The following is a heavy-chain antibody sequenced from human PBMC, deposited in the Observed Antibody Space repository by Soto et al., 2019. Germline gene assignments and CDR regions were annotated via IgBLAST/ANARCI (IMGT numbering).Heavy chain of an antibody. CDR1: GGAFRSYT. CDR3: ARDEIAVANRVGMDV. Sequence: QVQLVQSGAEVKKPGSSVKVSCKASGGAFRSYTISWLRQAPGQVLEWMGGITPIFGAANYAQKFEGRVTISADKSTTTAYMELSNLTSEDTAVYYCARDEIAVANRVGMDVWGQGTTVIVSS. V-gene: IGHV1-69*06. J-gene: IGHJ6*02. CDR2: ITPIFGAA. D-gene: IGHD6-19*01.